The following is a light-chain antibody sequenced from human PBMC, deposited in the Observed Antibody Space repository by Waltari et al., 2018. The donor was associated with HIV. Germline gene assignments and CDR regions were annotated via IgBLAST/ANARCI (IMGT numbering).Light chain of an antibody. Sequence: QSVLTQPPSVSGAPGQRVTIPCTGTSSNIGAGFDVPSYQQLPGTVPKVLIYNNTDRPSGVPDRFSGSKSATSASLAITGLQAEDEANYYCQSYDISLSGWVFGGGTKLTVL. CDR3: QSYDISLSGWV. J-gene: IGLJ2*01. V-gene: IGLV1-40*01. CDR2: NNT. CDR1: SSNIGAGFD.